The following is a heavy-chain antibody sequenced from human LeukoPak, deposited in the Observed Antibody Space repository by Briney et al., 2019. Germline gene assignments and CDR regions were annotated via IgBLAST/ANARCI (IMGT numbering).Heavy chain of an antibody. CDR2: VSSDGTT. J-gene: IGHJ4*02. V-gene: IGHV4-59*08. D-gene: IGHD2-21*01. CDR1: GDSFTSYY. Sequence: PSEPLSLTCSVSGDSFTSYYWRWIRQPPGKGLEWIGYVSSDGTTNYAPPLRSRDIMSDDTAKYHISQNLTSLEAADTATYYCARLDCHGDGCYNHWGGGTLVTVSS. CDR3: ARLDCHGDGCYNH.